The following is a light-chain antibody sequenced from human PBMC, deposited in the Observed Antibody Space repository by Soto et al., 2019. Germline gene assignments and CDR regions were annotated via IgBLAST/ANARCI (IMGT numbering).Light chain of an antibody. CDR1: QSVSSN. Sequence: EIVMTQSPATLSVSPGERATLSCRASQSVSSNLAWYRQKPGQAPRLFMFDASTRATGIPARFSGSGSETEFTLTISSLHSEDFAVYYCQQYNNWPYTFGQGTRLEIK. CDR2: DAS. CDR3: QQYNNWPYT. J-gene: IGKJ2*01. V-gene: IGKV3-15*01.